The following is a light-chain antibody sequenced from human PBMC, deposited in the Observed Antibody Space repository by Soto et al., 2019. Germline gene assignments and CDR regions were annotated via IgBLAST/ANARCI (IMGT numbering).Light chain of an antibody. CDR2: AAS. CDR3: QQYTDWPIT. V-gene: IGKV3-15*01. CDR1: QSINSN. Sequence: EVLMTQCPATLSVSPGDRATLSCRASQSINSNLAWYQQQPGQAPRIXIYAASTRATAVPDRFSGSGYGTDFTLTITSLQSDDFAVYFCQQYTDWPITFGQGTRLEIK. J-gene: IGKJ5*01.